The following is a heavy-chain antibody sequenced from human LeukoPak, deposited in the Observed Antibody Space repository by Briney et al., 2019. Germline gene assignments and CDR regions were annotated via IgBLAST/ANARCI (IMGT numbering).Heavy chain of an antibody. D-gene: IGHD6-19*01. V-gene: IGHV4-39*07. CDR2: IYYSGST. J-gene: IGHJ5*02. CDR1: GGSISSSSYY. CDR3: ARDQGAVAGIGP. Sequence: SETLSLTCTVSGGSISSSSYYWGWIRQPPGKGLEWIGSIYYSGSTYYNPSLKSRVTISVDTSKNQFSLKLSSVTAADTAVYYCARDQGAVAGIGPWGQGTLVTVSS.